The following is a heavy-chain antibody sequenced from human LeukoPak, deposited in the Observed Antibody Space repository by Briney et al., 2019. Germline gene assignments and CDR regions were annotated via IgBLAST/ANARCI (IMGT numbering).Heavy chain of an antibody. Sequence: SETLSLTCTVSGGSISSYYWSWIRQPPGKGLEWIGYIYYSGSTNYNPSLKSRVTISVDTSKNQFSLKLSSVTSADTALHYCARVVMVRGVDWFDPWGQGTLVTVSS. CDR1: GGSISSYY. CDR3: ARVVMVRGVDWFDP. V-gene: IGHV4-59*01. CDR2: IYYSGST. J-gene: IGHJ5*02. D-gene: IGHD3-10*01.